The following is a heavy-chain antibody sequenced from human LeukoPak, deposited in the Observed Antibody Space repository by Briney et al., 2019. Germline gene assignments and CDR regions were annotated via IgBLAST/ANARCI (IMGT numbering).Heavy chain of an antibody. CDR1: GGSTSNYY. Sequence: SETLSLTCTVSGGSTSNYYWSWLRQPPGKGLEWIGYIYFSGTTNINPSLRSRVTISVDMSKNQFSLKLSSVTAADTAVYYCAREDPQTTVPEGLDVWGQGTTVTVSS. CDR2: IYFSGTT. CDR3: AREDPQTTVPEGLDV. V-gene: IGHV4-59*01. J-gene: IGHJ6*02. D-gene: IGHD4-17*01.